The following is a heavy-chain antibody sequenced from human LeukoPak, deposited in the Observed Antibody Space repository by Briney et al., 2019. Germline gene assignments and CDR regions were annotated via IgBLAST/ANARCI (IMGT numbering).Heavy chain of an antibody. J-gene: IGHJ4*02. CDR2: IYHSGST. Sequence: SETLSLTCTVSGYSISSGYYWGWIRQPPGKGLEWIGSIYHSGSTYYNPSLKSRVTISVDTSKNQFSLKLSSVTAADAAVYYCATQYYDILTGYYFFDYWGQGTLVTVSS. V-gene: IGHV4-38-2*02. CDR3: ATQYYDILTGYYFFDY. D-gene: IGHD3-9*01. CDR1: GYSISSGYY.